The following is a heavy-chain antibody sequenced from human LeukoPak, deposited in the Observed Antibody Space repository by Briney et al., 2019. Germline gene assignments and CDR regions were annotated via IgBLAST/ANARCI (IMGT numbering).Heavy chain of an antibody. Sequence: GGSLRLSCTASGFTFSSYSLNWVRQAPGKGLEWVSSVSTGSNYIYYADSVKGRFTISRDNDKNSLYLQMNSLRAEDTAVYYCARETYYYDSKAFDIWGQGTMVTVSS. CDR3: ARETYYYDSKAFDI. CDR2: VSTGSNYI. V-gene: IGHV3-21*01. J-gene: IGHJ3*02. CDR1: GFTFSSYS. D-gene: IGHD3-22*01.